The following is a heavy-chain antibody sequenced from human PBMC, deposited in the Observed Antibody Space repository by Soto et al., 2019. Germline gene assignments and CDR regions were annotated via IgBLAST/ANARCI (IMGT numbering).Heavy chain of an antibody. CDR3: ARHGTLYSTNYYGL. V-gene: IGHV4-59*08. J-gene: IGHJ4*02. CDR2: IYYTGKT. CDR1: GGSISSYY. D-gene: IGHD6-13*01. Sequence: QVQLQESGPGLVKPSETLSLTCTVSGGSISSYYWSWIRQPPGKGLEWIGFIYYTGKTNCNPSLKSRVTRSVDTSKNQFSLRLTSVTAADTAVYFCARHGTLYSTNYYGLWGQGTLVTVSS.